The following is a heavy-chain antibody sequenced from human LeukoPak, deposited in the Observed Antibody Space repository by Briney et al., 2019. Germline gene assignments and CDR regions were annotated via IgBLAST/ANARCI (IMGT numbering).Heavy chain of an antibody. V-gene: IGHV3-48*03. Sequence: QSGGSLRLSCAASGFTFSSYEMNWVRQAPGKGLEWVSYISSSGSTIYYADSVKGRFTISRDNSKNTLYLQMNSLRAEDTAVYYCARDKYYDFWSGPLSNWFDPWGQGTLVTVSS. CDR2: ISSSGSTI. CDR1: GFTFSSYE. D-gene: IGHD3-3*01. CDR3: ARDKYYDFWSGPLSNWFDP. J-gene: IGHJ5*02.